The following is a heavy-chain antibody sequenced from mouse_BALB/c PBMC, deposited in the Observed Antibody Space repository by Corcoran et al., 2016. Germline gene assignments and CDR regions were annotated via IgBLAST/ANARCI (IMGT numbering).Heavy chain of an antibody. D-gene: IGHD1-1*01. CDR3: ATLYGSSYNY. V-gene: IGHV14-3*02. CDR2: IDPANGNT. CDR1: GFNIKDTY. Sequence: EVQLQQSGAELVKPGASVKLSCTASGFNIKDTYMHWVKQRPEQGLEWIGRIDPANGNTKYDPKFQGKATITADTSSNTAYLQLSSLTSEDTAVYYCATLYGSSYNYWGQGTTLTVSS. J-gene: IGHJ2*01.